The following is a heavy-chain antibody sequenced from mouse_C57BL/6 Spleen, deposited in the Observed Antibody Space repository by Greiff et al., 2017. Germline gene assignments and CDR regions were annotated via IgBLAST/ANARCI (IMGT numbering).Heavy chain of an antibody. CDR1: GYTFTSYW. D-gene: IGHD1-1*01. CDR2: LHPNSGST. V-gene: IGHV1-64*01. J-gene: IGHJ1*03. Sequence: QVQLQQPGAELVKPGASVKLSCKASGYTFTSYWMHWVKQRPGQGLEWIGMLHPNSGSTNYNEKFKSKATLTVDKSSSTASMQLSSLTSEDSAVYYCARGGIYGSSYYWYFDVWGTGTTVTVSS. CDR3: ARGGIYGSSYYWYFDV.